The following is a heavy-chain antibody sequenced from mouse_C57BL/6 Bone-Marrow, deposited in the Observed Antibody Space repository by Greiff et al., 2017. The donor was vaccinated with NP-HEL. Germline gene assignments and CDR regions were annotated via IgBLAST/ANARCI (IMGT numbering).Heavy chain of an antibody. Sequence: QVQLKESGAELVKPGASVKLSCKASGYTFTSYWMHWVKQRPGRGLEWIGRIDPNSGGTKYNEKFKSKATLTVDKPSSTAYMQLSSLTSEDSAVYYCARSPYGNSLFLYYYAMDYWGQGTSVTVSS. CDR3: ARSPYGNSLFLYYYAMDY. J-gene: IGHJ4*01. CDR1: GYTFTSYW. D-gene: IGHD2-1*01. CDR2: IDPNSGGT. V-gene: IGHV1-72*01.